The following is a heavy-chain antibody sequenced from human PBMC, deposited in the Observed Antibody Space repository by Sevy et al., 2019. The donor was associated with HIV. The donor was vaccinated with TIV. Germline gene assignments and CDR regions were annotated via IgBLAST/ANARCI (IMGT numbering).Heavy chain of an antibody. CDR2: IKRDGSEK. CDR1: GFCFSNYW. Sequence: GGSLRLSCAASGFCFSNYWMSWVSQAPGKGLEWVANIKRDGSEKYYVASVKGRFTISRDNAKTSLFLQMNSLRGEDTAVYYCARDCSSASCLWGMDVWGQGTTVTVSS. CDR3: ARDCSSASCLWGMDV. V-gene: IGHV3-7*03. J-gene: IGHJ6*02. D-gene: IGHD2-2*01.